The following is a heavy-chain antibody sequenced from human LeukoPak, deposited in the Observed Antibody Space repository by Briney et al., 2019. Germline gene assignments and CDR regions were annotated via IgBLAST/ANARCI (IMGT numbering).Heavy chain of an antibody. V-gene: IGHV3-9*01. D-gene: IGHD3-22*01. J-gene: IGHJ3*02. Sequence: GGSLRLSCAASGFTFDDYAMHWVRQAPGKGLEWVSGISWNSGSIGYADSVKGRFTISRDNAKNSLYLQMNSLRAEDTALDYCAKDIDYDSSGHDAFDIWGQGTMVTVSS. CDR3: AKDIDYDSSGHDAFDI. CDR2: ISWNSGSI. CDR1: GFTFDDYA.